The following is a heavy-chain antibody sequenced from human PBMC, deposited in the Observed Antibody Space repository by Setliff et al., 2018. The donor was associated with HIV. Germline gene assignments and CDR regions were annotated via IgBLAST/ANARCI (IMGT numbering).Heavy chain of an antibody. CDR3: ARLFQWMSYGFDI. CDR2: INHRGAT. D-gene: IGHD3-10*01. J-gene: IGHJ3*02. CDR1: GYSISNGSY. Sequence: PSETLSLTCNVSGYSISNGSYWGWIRQPPGEGLEWIANINHRGATSYNPSLKSRVTISSDTSKNRFSLSLTSVTAADTGVYYCARLFQWMSYGFDIWGQGTKVTVSS. V-gene: IGHV4-38-2*02.